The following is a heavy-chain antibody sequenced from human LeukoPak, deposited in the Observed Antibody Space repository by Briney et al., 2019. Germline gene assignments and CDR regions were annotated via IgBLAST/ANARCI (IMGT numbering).Heavy chain of an antibody. J-gene: IGHJ3*02. Sequence: SETLSLTCTVSGDSISSSSYYWDWVRQPPGKGLEWIGNVYYSTNTYYNPSLKSRVTISVDTSKNQFSLKLSSVTAADTAIYYCARHSRSAYSGYENAFDIWGQGTVVTVSS. CDR2: VYYSTNT. CDR3: ARHSRSAYSGYENAFDI. CDR1: GDSISSSSYY. V-gene: IGHV4-39*01. D-gene: IGHD5-12*01.